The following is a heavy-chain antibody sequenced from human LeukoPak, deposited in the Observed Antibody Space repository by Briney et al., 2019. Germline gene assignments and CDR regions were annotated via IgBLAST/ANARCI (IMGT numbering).Heavy chain of an antibody. CDR1: GYTFTSYY. D-gene: IGHD3-10*01. J-gene: IGHJ4*02. Sequence: ASVKVSCKVSGYTFTSYYMHWVRQAPGQGLEWMGWMNPNSGNTGYAQKFQGRVTMTRNTSISTAYMELSSLRSEDTAVYYCARVDGSGNYWGQGTLVTVSS. CDR3: ARVDGSGNY. V-gene: IGHV1-8*02. CDR2: MNPNSGNT.